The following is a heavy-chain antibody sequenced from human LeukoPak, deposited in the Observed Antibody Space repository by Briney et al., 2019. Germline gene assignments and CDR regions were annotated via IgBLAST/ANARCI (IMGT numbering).Heavy chain of an antibody. D-gene: IGHD3-22*01. CDR2: IIPIFGTG. V-gene: IGHV1-69*13. Sequence: SVKVSCKTSGGTFSTSAISWVRRAPGQGLEWMGGIIPIFGTGNYAQKFQGRVTITADEFTSTAYMELSSLTSEDTAVYYCARGLGDSSGYYFLDCWGQGTLVTVSS. CDR1: GGTFSTSA. J-gene: IGHJ4*02. CDR3: ARGLGDSSGYYFLDC.